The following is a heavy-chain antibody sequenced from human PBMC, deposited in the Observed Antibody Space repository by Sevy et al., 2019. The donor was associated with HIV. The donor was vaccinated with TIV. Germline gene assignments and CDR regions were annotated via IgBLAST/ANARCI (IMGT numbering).Heavy chain of an antibody. J-gene: IGHJ4*02. CDR1: GFTFSQSS. CDR3: ARGEGIAGATLVDY. D-gene: IGHD6-25*01. Sequence: GGSLRLSCVASGFTFSQSSMHWVRQAPGKGLEWVSSISFSSSYIYYADSLKGRFTISRDNAKNSLYLHMHSLRVGDTAVYYCARGEGIAGATLVDYWGQGTLVTVSS. CDR2: ISFSSSYI. V-gene: IGHV3-21*01.